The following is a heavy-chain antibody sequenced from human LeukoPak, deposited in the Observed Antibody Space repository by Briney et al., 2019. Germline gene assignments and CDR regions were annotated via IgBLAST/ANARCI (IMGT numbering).Heavy chain of an antibody. CDR1: GYTFTSYG. D-gene: IGHD3-22*01. CDR3: ARGSPPRRNYDSRGYYSYYFDY. CDR2: ISAYNGNT. V-gene: IGHV1-18*01. Sequence: ASVKVSCKASGYTFTSYGISWVRQAPGQGLEWMGWISAYNGNTHYAQKLQGRVTMTADTSTSTVYMELRSLRSDDTAVYYCARGSPPRRNYDSRGYYSYYFDYWGQGTLVTVSS. J-gene: IGHJ4*02.